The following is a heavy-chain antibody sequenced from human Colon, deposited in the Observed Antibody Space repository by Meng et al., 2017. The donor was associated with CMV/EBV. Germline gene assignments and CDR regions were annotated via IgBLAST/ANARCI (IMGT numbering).Heavy chain of an antibody. D-gene: IGHD6-13*01. CDR2: INHSGST. Sequence: QVPLTQWGAGLLKPSETLSLTCAVYGGSFSGYYWSWIRQPPGKGLEWIGEINHSGSTNYNPSLKSRVTISVDTSKNQFSLKLSSVTAADTAVYYCASILFAAAAGGWGGYWGQGTLVTASS. J-gene: IGHJ4*02. V-gene: IGHV4-34*01. CDR1: GGSFSGYY. CDR3: ASILFAAAAGGWGGY.